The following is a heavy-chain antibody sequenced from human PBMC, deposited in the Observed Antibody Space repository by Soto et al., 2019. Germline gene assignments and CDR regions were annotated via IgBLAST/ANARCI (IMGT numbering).Heavy chain of an antibody. CDR3: ARGVYYDFWSGYSLNYYYYYGMDV. D-gene: IGHD3-3*01. J-gene: IGHJ6*02. CDR1: GGSISSSSYY. CDR2: IYYSGST. Sequence: SETLSLTXTVSGGSISSSSYYWGWIRQPPGKGLEWIGSIYYSGSTYYNPSLKSRVTISVDTSKNQFSLKLSSVTAADTAVYYCARGVYYDFWSGYSLNYYYYYGMDVWGQGTTVTVSS. V-gene: IGHV4-39*01.